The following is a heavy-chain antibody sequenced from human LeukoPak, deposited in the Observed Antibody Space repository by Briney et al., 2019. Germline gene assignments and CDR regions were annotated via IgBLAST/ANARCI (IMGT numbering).Heavy chain of an antibody. CDR1: GGSISSYY. D-gene: IGHD2-2*01. CDR2: IYYTGST. V-gene: IGHV4-59*08. J-gene: IGHJ6*02. Sequence: SETLSLTCTVSGGSISSYYWNWIRQPPGKGLEWIGYIYYTGSTNYRPSLKSRVTISVDTSRNQFSLKLSSVTAADTAVYYCVRQDVVVIAAATYYYGMDVWGQGTTVTVSS. CDR3: VRQDVVVIAAATYYYGMDV.